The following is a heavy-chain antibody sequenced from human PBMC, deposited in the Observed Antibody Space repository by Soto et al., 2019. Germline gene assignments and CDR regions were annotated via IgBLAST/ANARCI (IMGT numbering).Heavy chain of an antibody. CDR3: ASLGYCSGGSCYSLDY. CDR2: ITSSSSYI. CDR1: GFTFSSYS. D-gene: IGHD2-15*01. Sequence: EVQLVESGGGLVKPGGSLRLSCAASGFTFSSYSMNWVRQAPGKGLEWVSSITSSSSYIYYADSVKGRFTISRDNAKNSLYLQMNSLRAEDTAVYYCASLGYCSGGSCYSLDYWGQGTLVTVSS. J-gene: IGHJ4*02. V-gene: IGHV3-21*01.